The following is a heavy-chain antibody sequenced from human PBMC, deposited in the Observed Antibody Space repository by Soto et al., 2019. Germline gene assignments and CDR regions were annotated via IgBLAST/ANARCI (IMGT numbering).Heavy chain of an antibody. CDR2: INAGNGNT. J-gene: IGHJ6*02. D-gene: IGHD1-26*01. CDR1: GYTFTSYA. CDR3: ARHGLGAYYYYGMDV. Sequence: QVQLVQSGAEVKKPGASVKVSCKASGYTFTSYAMHWVRQAPGQRLEWMGWINAGNGNTKYSQKFQGRVTITRDTSASTAYMELSSLSSEDTAVYYCARHGLGAYYYYGMDVWGQGTTVTVSS. V-gene: IGHV1-3*01.